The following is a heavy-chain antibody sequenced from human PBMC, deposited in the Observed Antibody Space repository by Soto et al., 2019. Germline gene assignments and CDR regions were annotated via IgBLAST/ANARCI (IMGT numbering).Heavy chain of an antibody. V-gene: IGHV3-11*01. CDR3: ARGAYDYVWGSYRNPDYYFDY. CDR2: ISSSGSTI. J-gene: IGHJ4*02. D-gene: IGHD3-16*02. CDR1: GFTFSDYY. Sequence: GGSLRLSCAASGFTFSDYYMSWIRQAPGKGLEWVSYISSSGSTIYYAESVKGRFTISRDNAKNSLYLQMNSLRAEDTAVYYCARGAYDYVWGSYRNPDYYFDYWGQGTLVTVSS.